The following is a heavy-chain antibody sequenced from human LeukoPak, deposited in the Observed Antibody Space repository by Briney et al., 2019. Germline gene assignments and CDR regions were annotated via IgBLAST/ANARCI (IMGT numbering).Heavy chain of an antibody. V-gene: IGHV4-59*01. Sequence: SETLSLTCTVSGCSISSYYWSWIRQPPGKGLEWIGYIYYSGSTNYNPSLKSRVTISVDTSKNQFSLKLSSVTAADTAVYYCAREAAATSLWGRGTLVTVSS. CDR3: AREAAATSL. J-gene: IGHJ2*01. CDR2: IYYSGST. D-gene: IGHD6-25*01. CDR1: GCSISSYY.